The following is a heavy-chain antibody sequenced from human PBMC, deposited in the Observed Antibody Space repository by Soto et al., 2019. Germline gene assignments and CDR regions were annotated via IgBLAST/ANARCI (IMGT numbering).Heavy chain of an antibody. CDR2: IWFDESKE. CDR1: GFTFTAYG. CDR3: ARDVSFXPDN. J-gene: IGHJ4*02. V-gene: IGHV3-33*01. Sequence: PGGSLRLSCAASGFTFTAYGMHWVRQAPGKGLEWVAVIWFDESKEYYTDSVKGRFTISRDSSKNTLYLQMNSLRAEDTAVYYCARDVSFXPDNWGQGTPVTVSS.